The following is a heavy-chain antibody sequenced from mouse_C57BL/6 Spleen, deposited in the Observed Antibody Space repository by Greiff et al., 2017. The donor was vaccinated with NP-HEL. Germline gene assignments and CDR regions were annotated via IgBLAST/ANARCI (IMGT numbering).Heavy chain of an antibody. CDR1: GYTFTSYW. V-gene: IGHV1-52*01. CDR3: ARGDGYDAWFAY. D-gene: IGHD2-2*01. J-gene: IGHJ3*01. Sequence: QVQLQQPGAELVRPGSPVKLSCKASGYTFTSYWMHWVKQRPIQGLEWIGNIDPSDSETHYNQKFKDKATLTVDKSSSTAYMQLSSLTSEDSAVYYCARGDGYDAWFAYWGQGTLVTVSA. CDR2: IDPSDSET.